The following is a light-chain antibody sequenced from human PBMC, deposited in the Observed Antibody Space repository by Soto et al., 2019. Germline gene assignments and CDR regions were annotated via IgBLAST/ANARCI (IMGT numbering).Light chain of an antibody. V-gene: IGKV3-20*01. J-gene: IGKJ1*01. CDR3: HQYGSSQT. CDR2: GAT. Sequence: EIVLTQSPGTLSLSPGERATFSCRASQRVSSAYLAWYQQKPGQAPRLLIYGATSRATGIPDRFSGSGSGTDFTLTISRLEPEDFAVYYCHQYGSSQTFGQGTKVEIK. CDR1: QRVSSAY.